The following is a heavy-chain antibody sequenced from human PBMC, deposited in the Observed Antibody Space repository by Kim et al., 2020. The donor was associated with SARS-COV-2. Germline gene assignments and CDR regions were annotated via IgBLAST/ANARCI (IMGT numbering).Heavy chain of an antibody. V-gene: IGHV3-21*01. J-gene: IGHJ4*02. Sequence: YIYYADSWKVRVTIPRDNAKNSLYLQMTSLRAEDTAVYYCAGGYSSSGDYWGQGTLVTVSS. D-gene: IGHD6-6*01. CDR3: AGGYSSSGDY. CDR2: YI.